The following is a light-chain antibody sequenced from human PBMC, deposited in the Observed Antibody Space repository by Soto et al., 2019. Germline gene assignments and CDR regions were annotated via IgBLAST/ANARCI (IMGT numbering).Light chain of an antibody. J-gene: IGLJ3*02. CDR2: DNN. CDR3: GTSDDSLSTVV. V-gene: IGLV1-51*01. Sequence: QSVLTQPPSVSAAPGQTVTISCSGSSSNIGSKYVSWYQQFPGTAPKLLIYDNNKRPSGIPDRVSGSKSGTSATLGITGLQTGDEADYYCGTSDDSLSTVVFGGGTKLTVL. CDR1: SSNIGSKY.